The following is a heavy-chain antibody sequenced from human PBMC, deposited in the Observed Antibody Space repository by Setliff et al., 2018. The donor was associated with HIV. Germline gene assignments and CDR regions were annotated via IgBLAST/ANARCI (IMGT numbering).Heavy chain of an antibody. J-gene: IGHJ5*02. Sequence: LSLTCTVSGGSASNSRYYWAWIRQPPGKGLEYIGSIHYNEKTYYNPSLKSRVTISIDPSKNQFSLNLTSVTAADTAVYYCASRVYYYDSNNFLREEGFDPWGQGTLVTVSS. CDR1: GGSASNSRYY. V-gene: IGHV4-39*01. D-gene: IGHD3-22*01. CDR3: ASRVYYYDSNNFLREEGFDP. CDR2: IHYNEKT.